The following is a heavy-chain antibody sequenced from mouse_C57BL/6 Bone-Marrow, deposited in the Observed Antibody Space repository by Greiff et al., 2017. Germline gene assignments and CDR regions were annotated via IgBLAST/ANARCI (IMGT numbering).Heavy chain of an antibody. CDR1: GFTFSSYA. CDR2: ISDGGSYT. V-gene: IGHV5-4*01. J-gene: IGHJ2*01. D-gene: IGHD1-1*01. CDR3: ARDAYYYGSPYYFDY. Sequence: EVTLMESGGGLVKPGGSLKLSCAASGFTFSSYAMSWVRQTPEKRLEWVATISDGGSYTYYPDNVKGRFTISRDNAKNNLYLQMSHLKSEDTAMYYCARDAYYYGSPYYFDYWGQGTTRTVSS.